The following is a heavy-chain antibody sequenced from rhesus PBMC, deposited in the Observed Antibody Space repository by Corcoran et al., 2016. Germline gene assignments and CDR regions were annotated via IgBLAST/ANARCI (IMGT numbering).Heavy chain of an antibody. CDR3: ARKGSGWSDRFDF. CDR2: IDGNIAGT. J-gene: IGHJ4*01. CDR1: GGSFSSYY. V-gene: IGHV4-81*01. Sequence: QVQLQESGPGLGKPSETLSLTCADSGGSFSSYYWSWIRQRPGKGLELIGNIDGNIAGTNYNPSLKSRVTISKDTSKNQFSLKLSSVTAADTAVYYCARKGSGWSDRFDFWGQGVLVTVSS. D-gene: IGHD6S26*01.